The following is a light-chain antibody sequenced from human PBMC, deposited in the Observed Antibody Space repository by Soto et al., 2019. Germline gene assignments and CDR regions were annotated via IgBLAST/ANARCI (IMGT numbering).Light chain of an antibody. J-gene: IGKJ1*01. CDR2: AVS. CDR3: QQYNKWPLT. CDR1: QSVSSN. Sequence: EIMMTQSPGTLSASPGERATLSCRASQSVSSNLAWYQQKPGQAPRLLIYAVSTRATGIPARFSGSGSGTEITLTISSLQPEDFAVYYCQQYNKWPLTFGQGTKVEIK. V-gene: IGKV3-15*01.